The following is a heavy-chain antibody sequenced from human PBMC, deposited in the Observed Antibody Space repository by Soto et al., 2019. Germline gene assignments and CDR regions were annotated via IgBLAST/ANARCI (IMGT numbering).Heavy chain of an antibody. Sequence: ASVKVSCKASGYSFTNNDVSWVRQATGQGLEWMGWMNPGSGDTGYAQKFQGRVTMTRDISIATAYMELSSLRSDDTAIYYCARMETFGSLNWFDPWGQGTLVTSPQ. CDR2: MNPGSGDT. D-gene: IGHD3-16*01. CDR1: GYSFTNND. J-gene: IGHJ5*02. CDR3: ARMETFGSLNWFDP. V-gene: IGHV1-8*01.